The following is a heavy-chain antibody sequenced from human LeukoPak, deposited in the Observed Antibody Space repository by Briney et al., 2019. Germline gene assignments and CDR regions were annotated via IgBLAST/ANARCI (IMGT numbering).Heavy chain of an antibody. D-gene: IGHD3-22*01. J-gene: IGHJ4*02. V-gene: IGHV3-21*01. CDR1: GFTFSSYS. CDR2: ISSSSSYI. CDR3: ATGKYYYDSSGYYFYYFDY. Sequence: AGGSLRLSCAASGFTFSSYSMNWVRQAPGKGQEWVSSISSSSSYIYYADSVKGRFTISRDNAKNSLYLQMNSLRAEDTAVYYCATGKYYYDSSGYYFYYFDYWGQGTLVTVSS.